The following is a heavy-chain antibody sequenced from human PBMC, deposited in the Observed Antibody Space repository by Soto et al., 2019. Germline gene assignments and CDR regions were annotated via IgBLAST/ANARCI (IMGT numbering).Heavy chain of an antibody. D-gene: IGHD4-17*01. CDR2: INHSGSA. V-gene: IGHV4-34*01. CDR1: GGSFSGYY. J-gene: IGHJ4*02. Sequence: QVQLQQWGAGLLKPTETLSLTCAVYGGSFSGYYWSWIRQPPGKGLDWIGEINHSGSANYNPSLMSRVTISVDTSKNQFSLKLSSVTTADTAVYYCARASDYGDYVPFDCWGQGTLVTVSS. CDR3: ARASDYGDYVPFDC.